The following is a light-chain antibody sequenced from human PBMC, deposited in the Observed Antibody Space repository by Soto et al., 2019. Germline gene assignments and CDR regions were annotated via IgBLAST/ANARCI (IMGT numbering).Light chain of an antibody. V-gene: IGKV3-15*01. CDR2: GAS. CDR1: QSVRSN. J-gene: IGKJ5*01. CDR3: QQYNNWPPIT. Sequence: EIVITQSPATLSVSPGERATVSCRASQSVRSNLAWYQQKPGQAPRLLIYGASTRATGIPARFSGSGSGTVFTLAISSLQSEDFAVYYCQQYNNWPPITFGQGTRLEIK.